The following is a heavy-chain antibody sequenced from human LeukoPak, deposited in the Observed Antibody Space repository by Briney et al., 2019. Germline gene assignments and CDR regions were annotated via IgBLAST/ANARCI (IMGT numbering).Heavy chain of an antibody. CDR2: IWYDGSNK. D-gene: IGHD3-10*01. Sequence: QPGGSLRLSYAASAFTFSSYGMHSVRQAPGKGLEWLAVIWYDGSNKYYADSVKGRFTISRDNSKNTLYLQMNSLRAEDTAVYYCATPFYYGSGSYGDYFDYWGQGTLVTVSS. V-gene: IGHV3-33*01. J-gene: IGHJ4*02. CDR1: AFTFSSYG. CDR3: ATPFYYGSGSYGDYFDY.